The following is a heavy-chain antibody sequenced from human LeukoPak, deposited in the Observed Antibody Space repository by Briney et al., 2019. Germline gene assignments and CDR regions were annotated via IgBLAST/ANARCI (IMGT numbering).Heavy chain of an antibody. V-gene: IGHV3-30*02. CDR3: AKDVLRTGYSSSWPNWFDP. J-gene: IGHJ5*02. Sequence: GRSLRLSCAASGFTFSSYAMRWVRQAPGKGLEWVAFIRYDGSNKYYADSVKGRFTISRDNSKNTLYLRMNSLRAEDTAVYYCAKDVLRTGYSSSWPNWFDPWGQGTLVTVSS. CDR1: GFTFSSYA. D-gene: IGHD6-13*01. CDR2: IRYDGSNK.